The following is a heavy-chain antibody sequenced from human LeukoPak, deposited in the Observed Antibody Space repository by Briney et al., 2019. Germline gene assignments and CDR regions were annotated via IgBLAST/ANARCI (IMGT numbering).Heavy chain of an antibody. CDR2: IIPIFGTA. D-gene: IGHD4-17*01. CDR1: GGTFSSYA. Sequence: SVKVSCKASGGTFSSYAISWVRQAPGQGLEWMGGIIPIFGTANYAQKFQGRVTITADKSTSTVYMELSSLRSEDTAVYYCARDRPTVGYGDWRSDYWGQGTLVTVSS. V-gene: IGHV1-69*06. CDR3: ARDRPTVGYGDWRSDY. J-gene: IGHJ4*02.